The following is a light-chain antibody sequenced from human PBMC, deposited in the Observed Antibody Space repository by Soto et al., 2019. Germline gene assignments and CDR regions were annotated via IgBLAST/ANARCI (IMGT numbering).Light chain of an antibody. V-gene: IGLV2-8*01. Sequence: QSALTQPPSASGSPGQSVTISCTGTSSDVGGYNYVSWYQQHPGKAPKVIIYEVSKRPSGVPDRFSGSKSGNTASLTVSGLQADDEADYYCSSYARSNNFVLLGGGTKLTVL. CDR3: SSYARSNNFVL. J-gene: IGLJ2*01. CDR2: EVS. CDR1: SSDVGGYNY.